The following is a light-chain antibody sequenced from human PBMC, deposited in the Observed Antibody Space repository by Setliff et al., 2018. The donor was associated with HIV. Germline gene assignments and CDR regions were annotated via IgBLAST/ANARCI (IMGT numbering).Light chain of an antibody. CDR2: GNN. Sequence: QSALTQPPSVSGAPGQRVTISCTGSSSNIGAHYDVHWYQQLPGTAPKLLIYGNNNRPSGVPDRFSGSKSGTPASLAITGLQAEDEADYYCQSYDSSLSGYVFGTGTKSPS. V-gene: IGLV1-40*01. CDR3: QSYDSSLSGYV. CDR1: SSNIGAHYD. J-gene: IGLJ1*01.